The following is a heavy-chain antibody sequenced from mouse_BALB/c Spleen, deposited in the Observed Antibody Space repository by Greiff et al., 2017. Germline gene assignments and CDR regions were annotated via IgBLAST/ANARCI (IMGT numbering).Heavy chain of an antibody. J-gene: IGHJ4*01. CDR1: GFTFSSYT. CDR3: ARRYDYDGAMDY. V-gene: IGHV5-12-2*01. D-gene: IGHD2-4*01. Sequence: EVQRVESGGGLVQPGGSLKLSCAASGFTFSSYTMSWVRQTPEKRLEWVAYISNGGGSTYYPDTVKGRFTISRDNAKNTLYLQMSSLKSEDTAMYYCARRYDYDGAMDYWGQGTSVTVSS. CDR2: ISNGGGST.